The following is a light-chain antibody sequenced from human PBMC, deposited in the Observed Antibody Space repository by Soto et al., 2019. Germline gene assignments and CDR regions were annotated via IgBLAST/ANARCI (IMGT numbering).Light chain of an antibody. CDR1: QSISSW. Sequence: IPMIPSPSTLSPSVGERVWICCRASQSISSWLAWYQQKPGKAPKLLIYDASSLESGVPSRFSGSGSGTEFTLTISSLQPDDFATYYCQQYNSYWTFGQGTKVDI. CDR3: QQYNSYWT. J-gene: IGKJ1*01. V-gene: IGKV1-5*01. CDR2: DAS.